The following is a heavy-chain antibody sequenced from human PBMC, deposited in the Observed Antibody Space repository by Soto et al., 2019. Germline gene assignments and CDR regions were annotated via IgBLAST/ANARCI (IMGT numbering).Heavy chain of an antibody. J-gene: IGHJ6*03. V-gene: IGHV3-7*01. CDR2: IKEDGSEK. CDR1: GFTFSSYW. D-gene: IGHD3-10*01. CDR3: ARRHGSGSYPEYYDYYMDV. Sequence: EVQLVESGGGLVQPGGSLRLSCAASGFTFSSYWMSWVRQAPGKGLEWVANIKEDGSEKYYVDSVKGRSTISRDNAKNSLYLQMNSLRAGDTAVYYCARRHGSGSYPEYYDYYMDVWGKGTTVTVSS.